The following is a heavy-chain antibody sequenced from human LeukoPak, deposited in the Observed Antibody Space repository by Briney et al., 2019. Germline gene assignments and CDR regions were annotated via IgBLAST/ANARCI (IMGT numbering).Heavy chain of an antibody. J-gene: IGHJ4*02. V-gene: IGHV3-23*01. D-gene: IGHD3-10*01. Sequence: GSLRLSCAASGFTFNNYAMSWVRQAPGKGLEWVSAITGSGDDTYHADSVKGRFTISRDNSKNTLYLQMNSLRDEDTAVYYCAKGSRSSRPYYFDFWGQEILVTVSS. CDR1: GFTFNNYA. CDR3: AKGSRSSRPYYFDF. CDR2: ITGSGDDT.